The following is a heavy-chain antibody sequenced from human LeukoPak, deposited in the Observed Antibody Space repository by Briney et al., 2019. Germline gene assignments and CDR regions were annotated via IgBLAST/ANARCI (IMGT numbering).Heavy chain of an antibody. CDR3: ARDEVAVPGGDC. D-gene: IGHD5-12*01. CDR1: GFTISSYY. V-gene: IGHV3-7*04. CDR2: IKEDGSAS. Sequence: PGGSLRLSCAASGFTISSYYMSWVRRAPGEGLEWLANIKEDGSASNYVDSVKGRFTISRDNAKNLLYLQMNSLRPEDTAVYYCARDEVAVPGGDCWGQGTLVTVSS. J-gene: IGHJ4*02.